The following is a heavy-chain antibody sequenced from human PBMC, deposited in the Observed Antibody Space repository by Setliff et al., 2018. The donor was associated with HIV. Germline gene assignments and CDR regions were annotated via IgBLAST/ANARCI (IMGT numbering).Heavy chain of an antibody. CDR2: IYYTGNT. Sequence: SETLSLTCTVSGVSVSGTAYYWAWIRQPPGRGLEWIGNIYYTGNTNCNSSLKSRISMSMVASKKQIFLKLSTVSAADTAVYYCARQQGDSRGFYPHFDYWGQGRLVTVSS. D-gene: IGHD3-22*01. CDR3: ARQQGDSRGFYPHFDY. V-gene: IGHV4-39*01. CDR1: GVSVSGTAYY. J-gene: IGHJ4*02.